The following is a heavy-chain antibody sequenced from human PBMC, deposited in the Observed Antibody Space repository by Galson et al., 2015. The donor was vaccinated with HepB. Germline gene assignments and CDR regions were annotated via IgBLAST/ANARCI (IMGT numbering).Heavy chain of an antibody. CDR2: ISGSGGST. D-gene: IGHD6-19*01. CDR1: GFTFSSHA. J-gene: IGHJ4*02. Sequence: SLRLSCAASGFTFSSHAMSWVRQAPGKGLEWVSGISGSGGSTHCADSVKGRFTISRYNSKNTLYLQMNSLRAEDTAVYYCAKDMEWLVPIYHFDYWGQGTLLTVSS. V-gene: IGHV3-23*01. CDR3: AKDMEWLVPIYHFDY.